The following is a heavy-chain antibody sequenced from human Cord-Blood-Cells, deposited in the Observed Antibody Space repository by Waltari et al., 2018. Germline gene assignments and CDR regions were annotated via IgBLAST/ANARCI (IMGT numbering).Heavy chain of an antibody. CDR1: GFTSSSYS. CDR2: ISSSSSYI. Sequence: EVQLVESGGGLVKPGGSLRLSCAASGFTSSSYSMTWVRQAPGKGREWVSSISSSSSYIYYADSVKGRFTISRDNAKNSLYLQMNSLRAEDTAVYYCARVPGWSYYFDYWGQGTLVTVSS. J-gene: IGHJ4*02. CDR3: ARVPGWSYYFDY. D-gene: IGHD2-15*01. V-gene: IGHV3-21*01.